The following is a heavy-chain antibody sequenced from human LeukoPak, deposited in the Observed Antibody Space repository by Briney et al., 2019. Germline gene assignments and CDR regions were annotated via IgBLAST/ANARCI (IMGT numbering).Heavy chain of an antibody. V-gene: IGHV3-23*01. CDR3: AKMGVGSPLTPYDAFDI. CDR1: GFTFSSYA. J-gene: IGHJ3*02. CDR2: ISVGGGST. D-gene: IGHD3-3*01. Sequence: GGSLRLSCAASGFTFSSYAMSWVRQAPGKGLEWVSGISVGGGSTYYADSVKGRFTISRDNSKNTLYLQMNSLRAEDTAVYYCAKMGVGSPLTPYDAFDIWGQGTMVTVSS.